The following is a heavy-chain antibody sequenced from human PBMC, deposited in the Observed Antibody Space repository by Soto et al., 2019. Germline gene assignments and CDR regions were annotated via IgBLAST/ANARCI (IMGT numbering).Heavy chain of an antibody. CDR3: ARGRYYYDSSGYGPSDY. CDR1: GFTFSSYS. D-gene: IGHD3-22*01. J-gene: IGHJ4*02. V-gene: IGHV3-48*02. CDR2: ISSSSSTI. Sequence: GGSLRLSCAASGFTFSSYSMNWVRQAPGKGLEWVSYISSSSSTIYYADSVKGRFTISRDDAKNSLYLQMNSLRNEDTAVYYCARGRYYYDSSGYGPSDYWGQGTLVTVSS.